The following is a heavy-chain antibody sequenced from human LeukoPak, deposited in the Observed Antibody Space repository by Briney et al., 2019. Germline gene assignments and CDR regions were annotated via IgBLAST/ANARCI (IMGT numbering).Heavy chain of an antibody. CDR1: GGSVSSDSYF. Sequence: SETLSLTCTVSGGSVSSDSYFWTWIRQPPGKGLEWIGYIYYSGSTNCNPPLKSRVTISLDTSKSQISLKLSSVTAADTAVYYCARGQRRLQDYWGQGTLVTVSS. V-gene: IGHV4-61*01. CDR3: ARGQRRLQDY. J-gene: IGHJ4*02. CDR2: IYYSGST.